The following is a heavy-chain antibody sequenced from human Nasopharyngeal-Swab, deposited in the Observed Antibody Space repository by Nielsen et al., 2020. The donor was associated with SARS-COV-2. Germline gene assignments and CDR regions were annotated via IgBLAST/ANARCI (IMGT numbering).Heavy chain of an antibody. V-gene: IGHV1-2*06. Sequence: SVKVSCKASGYTFTGYYMHWVRQAPGQGLVWIGRINPNSGGTNYAQKFQGRVTMTRDTSISTAYMELSRLRSDDTAVYYCARGYSGYDLYYYYYMDVWGKGTTVTVSS. CDR3: ARGYSGYDLYYYYYMDV. CDR2: INPNSGGT. J-gene: IGHJ6*03. D-gene: IGHD5-12*01. CDR1: GYTFTGYY.